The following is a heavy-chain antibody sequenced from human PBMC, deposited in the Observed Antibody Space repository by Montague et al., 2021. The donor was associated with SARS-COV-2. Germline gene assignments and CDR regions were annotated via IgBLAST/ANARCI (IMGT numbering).Heavy chain of an antibody. Sequence: SETLSLTCAVYGGSFSGYYWSWIRQPPGKGLEWIGEINHSGSTNHNPSLKSRVTISLDTSKNQFSLKLSSVTAADTAVYYCARGRRRYNWRDETSYYYGMDVWGQGTTVTVSS. CDR2: INHSGST. D-gene: IGHD1-20*01. CDR1: GGSFSGYY. CDR3: ARGRRRYNWRDETSYYYGMDV. V-gene: IGHV4-34*01. J-gene: IGHJ6*02.